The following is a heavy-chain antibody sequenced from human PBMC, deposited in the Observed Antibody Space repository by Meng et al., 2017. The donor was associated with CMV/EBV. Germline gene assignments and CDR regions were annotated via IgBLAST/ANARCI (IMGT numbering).Heavy chain of an antibody. V-gene: IGHV3-21*01. Sequence: GGSLRLSCAASGFTFSSYSMNWVRQAPGKGLEWVSSISSSSSYIYYADSVKGRFTISRDKAKNSLYLQMNSLRAEDTAVYYCARSTKVVVPAAIHYYYGMDVWGQGTTVTVSS. CDR2: ISSSSSYI. CDR3: ARSTKVVVPAAIHYYYGMDV. CDR1: GFTFSSYS. J-gene: IGHJ6*02. D-gene: IGHD2-2*01.